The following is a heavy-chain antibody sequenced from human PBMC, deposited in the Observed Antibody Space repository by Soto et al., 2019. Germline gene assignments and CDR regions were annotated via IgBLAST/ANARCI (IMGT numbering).Heavy chain of an antibody. CDR1: GFTFSDHF. V-gene: IGHV3-72*01. CDR3: VRTDSRDVALDF. CDR2: TRNKAQYYNT. Sequence: EVQLVESGGGLVQPGESLRLSCAASGFTFSDHFMNWVRQAPGKGLEWVGRTRNKAQYYNTEYAASVKGRFTISRDHSKNSVYLQLNSLTTEDTAIYYCVRTDSRDVALDFWGQGTMVTVSS. D-gene: IGHD3-22*01. J-gene: IGHJ3*01.